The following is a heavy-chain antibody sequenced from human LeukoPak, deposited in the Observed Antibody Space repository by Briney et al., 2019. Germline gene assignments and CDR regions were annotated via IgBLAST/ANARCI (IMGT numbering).Heavy chain of an antibody. V-gene: IGHV4-61*02. Sequence: SETLSLTCTGSGGSISSGSYYWRWIRQPAGKGLEWIGRIYTSGSTNYDPSLKSRVTISVDTSKNQFSLKLSSVTAADTAVYYCARDTAAGNAFDIWGQGTMVTVSS. CDR1: GGSISSGSYY. J-gene: IGHJ3*02. D-gene: IGHD6-13*01. CDR3: ARDTAAGNAFDI. CDR2: IYTSGST.